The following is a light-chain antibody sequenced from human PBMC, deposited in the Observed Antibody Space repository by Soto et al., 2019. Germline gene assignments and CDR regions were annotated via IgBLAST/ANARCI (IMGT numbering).Light chain of an antibody. Sequence: DLQMTQSPSTLSASVGDRVTITCRACQTITTSLAWYQQKPGKAPKLLIYKASSLESGVPSRFSGSGSGTEFTLTISSLQPDDFATYYCQQYDSYSLRTFGQGTKVEI. J-gene: IGKJ1*01. CDR3: QQYDSYSLRT. CDR1: QTITTS. V-gene: IGKV1-5*03. CDR2: KAS.